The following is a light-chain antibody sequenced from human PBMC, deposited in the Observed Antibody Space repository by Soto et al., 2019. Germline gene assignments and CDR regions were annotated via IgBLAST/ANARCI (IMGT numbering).Light chain of an antibody. J-gene: IGLJ1*01. CDR1: GSDVGGYNF. CDR3: ASYAGGNQV. Sequence: SALTQPPSASGSPGQSVTISCTGTGSDVGGYNFVSWYQHHPGKAPKLMIYEVTRRPSGVPDRFSGSKSANTASLTVSGLLAEDEADYYCASYAGGNQVFGTGTKLTVL. V-gene: IGLV2-8*01. CDR2: EVT.